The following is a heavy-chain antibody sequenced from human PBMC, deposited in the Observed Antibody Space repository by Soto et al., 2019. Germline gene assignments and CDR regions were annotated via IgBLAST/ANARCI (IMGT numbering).Heavy chain of an antibody. D-gene: IGHD2-2*02. CDR1: GGTFSSYA. J-gene: IGHJ6*02. Sequence: QVQLVQSGAEVKKPGSSVKVSCKASGGTFSSYAISWVRQAPGQGLEWMGGIIPIFGTANYAQKFQGRVTITADESTSTAYMELSSVRSEDTAVYYCGREGGTLGYCSSTSCYNLVGGYYDYYGMDAWGQGTTVTVSS. V-gene: IGHV1-69*01. CDR2: IIPIFGTA. CDR3: GREGGTLGYCSSTSCYNLVGGYYDYYGMDA.